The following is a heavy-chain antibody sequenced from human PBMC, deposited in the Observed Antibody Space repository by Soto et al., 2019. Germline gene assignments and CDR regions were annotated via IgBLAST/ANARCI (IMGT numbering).Heavy chain of an antibody. CDR3: ARLGGIVDTGTWIQ. D-gene: IGHD1-26*01. Sequence: GESLKISCKASGYRFSTYWIGWVRQRPGKGPEWMAIIYPGDSDTRENPSFQGQVTVSADKSSNTVHLQWRSLKASDTAIYYCARLGGIVDTGTWIQWGQGTPVTVSS. CDR2: IYPGDSDT. V-gene: IGHV5-51*01. J-gene: IGHJ4*02. CDR1: GYRFSTYW.